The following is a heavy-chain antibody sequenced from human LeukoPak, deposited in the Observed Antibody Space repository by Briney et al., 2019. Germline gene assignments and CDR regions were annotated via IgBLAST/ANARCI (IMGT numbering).Heavy chain of an antibody. CDR2: IYSGGST. D-gene: IGHD2-15*01. CDR1: GFTVSNNY. V-gene: IGHV3-66*01. CDR3: AREDCSGGSCFQN. J-gene: IGHJ4*02. Sequence: GGSLRLSCAASGFTVSNNYMSWVRQAPGKGLKWVSVIYSGGSTYYADSVKGRFTISRDNSRNTLYLQMNSLRAEDTAVNYCAREDCSGGSCFQNWGQGTLVTVSS.